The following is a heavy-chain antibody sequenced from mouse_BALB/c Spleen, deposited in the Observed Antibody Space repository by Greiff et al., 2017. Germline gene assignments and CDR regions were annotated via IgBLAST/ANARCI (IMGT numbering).Heavy chain of an antibody. CDR1: GFSLTSYG. J-gene: IGHJ2*01. Sequence: QVQLKESGPGLVAPSQSLSITCTVSGFSLTSYGVHWVRQPPGKGLEWLGVIWAGGSTNYNSALMSRLSISKDNSKSQVFLKMNSLQTDDTAMYYCASYGSSFFDYWGQGTTLTVSS. CDR3: ASYGSSFFDY. CDR2: IWAGGST. V-gene: IGHV2-9*02. D-gene: IGHD1-1*01.